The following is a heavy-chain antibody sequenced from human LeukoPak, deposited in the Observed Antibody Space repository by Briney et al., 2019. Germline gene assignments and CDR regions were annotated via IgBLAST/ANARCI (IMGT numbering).Heavy chain of an antibody. J-gene: IGHJ6*03. V-gene: IGHV3-48*03. Sequence: PGGSLRLSCAASGFTFSSYEMNWVRQAPGKGLEWVSYISSSGSTIYYADSVKGRFTISRDNAKNSLYLQMNSLRAEDTAVYYCARDGWVRGVRIYYYYYMDVWGKGTTVTISS. D-gene: IGHD3-10*01. CDR1: GFTFSSYE. CDR3: ARDGWVRGVRIYYYYYMDV. CDR2: ISSSGSTI.